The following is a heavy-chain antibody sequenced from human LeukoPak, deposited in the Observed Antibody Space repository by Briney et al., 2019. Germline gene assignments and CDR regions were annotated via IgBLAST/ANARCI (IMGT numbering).Heavy chain of an antibody. V-gene: IGHV4-4*02. CDR3: ARVARPTGGGEPSDY. Sequence: SGTLSLTCAVSGGSISSSNWWSWVRQPPGKGLEWIGEIYHSGSTNYNPSLKSRVTISVDKSKNQFSLKLSSVTAADTAVYYCARVARPTGGGEPSDYWGQGTLVTVSS. CDR1: GGSISSSNW. D-gene: IGHD2-21*01. J-gene: IGHJ4*02. CDR2: IYHSGST.